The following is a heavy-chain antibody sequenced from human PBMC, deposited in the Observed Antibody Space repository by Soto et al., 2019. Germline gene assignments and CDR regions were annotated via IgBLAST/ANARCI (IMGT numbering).Heavy chain of an antibody. J-gene: IGHJ4*01. Sequence: SQTLSLTCAVTGDSVSSNSAGWSWVRQSPSRGLEWLGRTYYRSKWYYEYAVSVRGRITINPDTSKNQYSLQLNSVTPEDTAVYFCARGEQYSGRIFDYWGQGTLVTVSS. CDR1: GDSVSSNSAG. CDR2: TYYRSKWYY. D-gene: IGHD1-26*01. CDR3: ARGEQYSGRIFDY. V-gene: IGHV6-1*01.